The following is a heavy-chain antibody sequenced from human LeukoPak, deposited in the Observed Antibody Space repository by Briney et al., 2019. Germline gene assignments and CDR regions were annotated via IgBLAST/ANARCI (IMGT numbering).Heavy chain of an antibody. V-gene: IGHV1-18*01. CDR1: GGTFSSYA. CDR2: ISAYNGNT. J-gene: IGHJ5*02. D-gene: IGHD2-2*01. CDR3: ARDVGAVVPAAPNWFDP. Sequence: ASVKVSCKASGGTFSSYAISWVRQAPGQGLEWMGWISAYNGNTNYAQKLQGRVTMTTDTSTSTAYMELRSLRSDDTAVYYCARDVGAVVPAAPNWFDPWGQGTLVTVSS.